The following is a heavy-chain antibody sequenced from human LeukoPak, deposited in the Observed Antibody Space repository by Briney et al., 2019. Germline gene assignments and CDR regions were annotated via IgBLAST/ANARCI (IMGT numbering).Heavy chain of an antibody. CDR3: ARSTGTTFAFSDY. J-gene: IGHJ4*02. CDR2: INPNSGGA. Sequence: GASVKVSCKASGYTFTGCYMHWVRQAPGQGLEWMGWINPNSGGANYAQKFEGRVTMTRDTSISTAYMELSRLRSDDTAVYYCARSTGTTFAFSDYWGQGTLVTVSS. CDR1: GYTFTGCY. D-gene: IGHD3-16*01. V-gene: IGHV1-2*02.